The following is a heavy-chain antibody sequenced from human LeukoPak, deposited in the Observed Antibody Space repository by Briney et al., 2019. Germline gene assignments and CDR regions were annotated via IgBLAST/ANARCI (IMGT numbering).Heavy chain of an antibody. CDR2: ISYDGSNK. V-gene: IGHV3-30*18. CDR3: AKGYSSSWYYRYFDY. Sequence: GRSLRLSCAASGFTFSSYGMHWVRQAPGKGLEWEAVISYDGSNKYYADSVKGRFTISRDNSKNTLYLQMNSLRAEDTAVYYCAKGYSSSWYYRYFDYWGQGTLVTVSS. J-gene: IGHJ4*02. D-gene: IGHD6-13*01. CDR1: GFTFSSYG.